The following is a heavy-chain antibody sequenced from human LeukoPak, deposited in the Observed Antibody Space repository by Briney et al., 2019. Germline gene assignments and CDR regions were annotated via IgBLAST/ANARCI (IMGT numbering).Heavy chain of an antibody. D-gene: IGHD6-19*01. CDR3: AGGEAVAGQGYFDY. CDR1: GGSISSYY. J-gene: IGHJ4*02. CDR2: IYYSGST. V-gene: IGHV4-59*01. Sequence: ASETLFLTCTVSGGSISSYYWSWLRQPPGKGLEWIGYIYYSGSTNYNPSLKSRVTISVDTSKNQFSLKLSSVTAADTAVYYCAGGEAVAGQGYFDYWGQGTLVTVSS.